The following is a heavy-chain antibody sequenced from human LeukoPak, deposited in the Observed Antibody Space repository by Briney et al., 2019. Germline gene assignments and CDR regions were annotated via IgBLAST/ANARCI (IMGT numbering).Heavy chain of an antibody. CDR3: AREVGAPDS. Sequence: SETLSLTCTVSGGSISSYYWSWIRQPPGKGLEWIGYIYYSGSTNYNPSLKSRVTISVDTSKNQFSLKLSSVTAADTAVYYRAREVGAPDSWGQGPLVTVSS. J-gene: IGHJ4*02. V-gene: IGHV4-59*01. D-gene: IGHD1-26*01. CDR1: GGSISSYY. CDR2: IYYSGST.